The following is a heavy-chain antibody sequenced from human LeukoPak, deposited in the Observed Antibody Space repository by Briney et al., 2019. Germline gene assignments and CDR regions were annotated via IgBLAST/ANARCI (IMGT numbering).Heavy chain of an antibody. CDR1: GFTFSSYV. J-gene: IGHJ4*02. D-gene: IGHD3-10*01. CDR3: AKDRYSGSYSPDY. V-gene: IGHV3-23*01. CDR2: ISGSGGST. Sequence: GGSLRLSCAASGFTFSSYVMSWVRQAPGKGLEWVSAISGSGGSTYYADSVKGWFTISRDNSKNTLYLQMNSLRAEDTAVYYCAKDRYSGSYSPDYWGQGTLVTVSS.